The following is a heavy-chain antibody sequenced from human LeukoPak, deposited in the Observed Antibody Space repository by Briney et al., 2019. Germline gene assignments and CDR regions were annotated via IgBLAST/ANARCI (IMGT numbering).Heavy chain of an antibody. CDR3: ARGDYDILSNMDYGMDV. CDR2: ISAYNGNT. CDR1: GYTFTSYG. V-gene: IGHV1-18*01. Sequence: GASVKVSCKASGYTFTSYGISWVRQAPGQGLEWMGWISAYNGNTNYAQKLQGRVTMTTDTSTSTACMELRSLRSDDTAVYYCARGDYDILSNMDYGMDVWGQGTTVTVSS. J-gene: IGHJ6*02. D-gene: IGHD3-9*01.